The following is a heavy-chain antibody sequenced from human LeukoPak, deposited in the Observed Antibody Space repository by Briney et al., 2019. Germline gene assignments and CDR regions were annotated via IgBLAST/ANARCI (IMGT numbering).Heavy chain of an antibody. J-gene: IGHJ4*02. D-gene: IGHD4-11*01. V-gene: IGHV1-69*06. CDR3: ARDGDTTGKFDY. CDR2: IIPIFGTA. Sequence: SVKVSCKASGGTFSSYAISWVRQAPGQGLEWMGGIIPIFGTANYAQKFQGRVTITADKSTSTAYMELSSLRSEDTAVYYCARDGDTTGKFDYWGQGTLVTVSS. CDR1: GGTFSSYA.